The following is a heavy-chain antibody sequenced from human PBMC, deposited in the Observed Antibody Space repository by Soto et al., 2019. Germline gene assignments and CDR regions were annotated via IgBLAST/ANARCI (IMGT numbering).Heavy chain of an antibody. CDR1: NDSLSNYY. CDR2: THNSGNT. Sequence: DTLSITWTFSNDSLSNYYLSLILRPPGKGLEWIGYTHNSGNTNYNPSLKSRVTISVETSKNQFSLKLTSVTAADTAVYYCAREVVITGFYFFDSWGQGTLVTVSS. J-gene: IGHJ4*02. D-gene: IGHD3-9*01. V-gene: IGHV4-59*01. CDR3: AREVVITGFYFFDS.